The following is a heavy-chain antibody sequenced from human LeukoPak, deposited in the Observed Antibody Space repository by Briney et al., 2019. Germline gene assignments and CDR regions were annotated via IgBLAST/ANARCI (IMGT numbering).Heavy chain of an antibody. V-gene: IGHV3-7*03. CDR1: GFTFSNYW. Sequence: GGSLRLSCAASGFTFSNYWMAWVRQAPGKGLEWVANIKQDGSEKNYVDSVKGRFTISRDNAKNSLYLQMNSLRAEDTAVYYCASGLELDYWGQGTLVTVSS. J-gene: IGHJ4*02. CDR2: IKQDGSEK. CDR3: ASGLELDY.